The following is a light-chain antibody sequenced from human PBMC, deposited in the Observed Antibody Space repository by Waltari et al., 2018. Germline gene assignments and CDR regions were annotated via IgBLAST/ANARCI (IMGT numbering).Light chain of an antibody. CDR1: SSNIGHNY. CDR2: KNN. V-gene: IGLV1-47*01. CDR3: AAWDDSLSAWV. J-gene: IGLJ3*02. Sequence: QSVLTQAPSASETPGQRVTISCSGSSSNIGHNYVYWYQQPPGTAPKLLIYKNNQRPSGVPDLFSGSNSGPSASLDISGLRSEDEADFYCAAWDDSLSAWVFGGGTKLTVL.